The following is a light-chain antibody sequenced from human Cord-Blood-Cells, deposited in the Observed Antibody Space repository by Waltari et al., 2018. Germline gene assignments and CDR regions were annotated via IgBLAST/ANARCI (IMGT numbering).Light chain of an antibody. V-gene: IGLV2-11*01. Sequence: QSALTQPRSVSRSPGQSVTISCTGTSSDVGGYKYVAWYQQHPGKAPKLMIYGVSKRPSVVPDRVSGSKAGNAASLTISGLQAKDEADYYCCSYAGSYTLGVFGGGTKLTVL. J-gene: IGLJ3*02. CDR1: SSDVGGYKY. CDR3: CSYAGSYTLGV. CDR2: GVS.